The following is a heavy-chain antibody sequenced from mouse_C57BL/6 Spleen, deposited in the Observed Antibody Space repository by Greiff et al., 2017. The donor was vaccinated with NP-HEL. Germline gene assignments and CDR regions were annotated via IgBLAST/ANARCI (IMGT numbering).Heavy chain of an antibody. CDR2: FYPGSGSI. CDR3: ARHEDAPYDYYYAMDY. D-gene: IGHD1-1*01. Sequence: VKLQESGAELVKPGASVKLSCKASGYTFTEYTIHWVKQRSGQGLEWIGWFYPGSGSIKYNEKFKDKATLTADKSSSTVYMELSRLTSEDSAVYFCARHEDAPYDYYYAMDYWGQGTSVTVSS. CDR1: GYTFTEYT. V-gene: IGHV1-62-2*01. J-gene: IGHJ4*01.